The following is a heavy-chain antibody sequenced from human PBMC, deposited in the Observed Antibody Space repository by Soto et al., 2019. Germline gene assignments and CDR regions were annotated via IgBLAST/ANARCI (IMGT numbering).Heavy chain of an antibody. CDR3: AKDLTRQLAYWLDP. Sequence: ASVKVSCKASGFSFTGYYIHWLRQAPGQGLEWMGWINAHSGGTEYAQKFQGRVTLTRDTSIATAYLTLTSLTSDDTALYYCAKDLTRQLAYWLDPWGQGAQVTVS. V-gene: IGHV1-2*02. CDR1: GFSFTGYY. J-gene: IGHJ5*02. CDR2: INAHSGGT. D-gene: IGHD6-6*01.